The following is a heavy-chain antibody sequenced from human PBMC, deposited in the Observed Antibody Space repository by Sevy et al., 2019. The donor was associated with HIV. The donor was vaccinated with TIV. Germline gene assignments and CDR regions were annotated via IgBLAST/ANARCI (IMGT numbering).Heavy chain of an antibody. D-gene: IGHD6-19*01. Sequence: GGSLRLSCAASGFTFSSYWMHWVRQAPGKGLVWVSPINSDGSSTSYADSVKGRFTISRDNAKNTLYLQMNSLRAEDTAVYYCASLAVAGTRVDYWGQGTLVTVSS. CDR1: GFTFSSYW. V-gene: IGHV3-74*01. CDR2: INSDGSST. CDR3: ASLAVAGTRVDY. J-gene: IGHJ4*02.